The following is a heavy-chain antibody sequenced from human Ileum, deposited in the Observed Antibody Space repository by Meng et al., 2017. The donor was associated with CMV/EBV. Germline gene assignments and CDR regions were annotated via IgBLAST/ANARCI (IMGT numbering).Heavy chain of an antibody. Sequence: SETLSLTCGVSGGSVSRDSYFWGWIRQPPGKGLEWIATVYYSGSKAYNPSLKSRATVSKDTSKSQSSLELTSVTAADTAIYYCARGRCPTTSCYSPAGFDSWGQGTQVTVSS. CDR3: ARGRCPTTSCYSPAGFDS. D-gene: IGHD2-2*01. V-gene: IGHV4-39*07. CDR2: VYYSGSK. J-gene: IGHJ4*02. CDR1: GGSVSRDSYF.